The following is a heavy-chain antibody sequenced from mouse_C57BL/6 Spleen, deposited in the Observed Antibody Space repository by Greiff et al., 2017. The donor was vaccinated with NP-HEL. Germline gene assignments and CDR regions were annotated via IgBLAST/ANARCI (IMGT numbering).Heavy chain of an antibody. D-gene: IGHD2-1*01. J-gene: IGHJ4*01. CDR1: GYTFTSYW. CDR3: ARPIYYGNYRDYAMDY. Sequence: QVQLQQPGAELVRPGSSVKLSCKASGYTFTSYWMDCVQPRPGQGLEWIGNIYPSDRETHYNQTFKDKATLPVDKSSSTAYMQLSSLTSEDSAVYYCARPIYYGNYRDYAMDYWGQGTSVTVSS. V-gene: IGHV1-61*01. CDR2: IYPSDRET.